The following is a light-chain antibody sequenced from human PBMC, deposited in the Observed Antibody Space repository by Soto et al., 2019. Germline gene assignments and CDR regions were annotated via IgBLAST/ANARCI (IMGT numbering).Light chain of an antibody. CDR1: QSVSSY. J-gene: IGKJ5*01. Sequence: EIVLTQSPATLSLSPGARAPLSCRASQSVSSYLAWYQQKPGQAPRLLIYDASNRATGIPARFSGSGSGTDFTLTIRSLEPEDFAVYYCQQRSNWITFGQGTRLEN. CDR2: DAS. V-gene: IGKV3-11*01. CDR3: QQRSNWIT.